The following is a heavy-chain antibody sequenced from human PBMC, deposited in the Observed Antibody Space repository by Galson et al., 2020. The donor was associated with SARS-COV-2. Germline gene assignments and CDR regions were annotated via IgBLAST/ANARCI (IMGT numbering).Heavy chain of an antibody. D-gene: IGHD3-22*01. V-gene: IGHV3-33*01. J-gene: IGHJ3*01. CDR3: ARVPGNFDTRGYGGAGNDFDV. CDR1: GFTFNLYG. CDR2: IFYDGSYK. Sequence: GESLKISCVASGFTFNLYGIHWVSQAPGKGLEWVAGIFYDGSYKFYAESVKGRFTISRDNSKNTLYLQMNSLRAEDTALYYCARVPGNFDTRGYGGAGNDFDVWGQGTMVTVSS.